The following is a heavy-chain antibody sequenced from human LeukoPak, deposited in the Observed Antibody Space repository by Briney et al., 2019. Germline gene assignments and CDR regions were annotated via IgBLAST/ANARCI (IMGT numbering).Heavy chain of an antibody. Sequence: ASVKVSCKASGYTFTGYHMHWVRQAPGQGLEWMGWLNPNSGGAKYAQNVQGRVIMTTDTSISTAYMELSSLRTDDTAVYYCARSSPPTYYHFYYYMDVWGKGSTVTVSS. CDR1: GYTFTGYH. V-gene: IGHV1-2*02. J-gene: IGHJ6*03. CDR3: ARSSPPTYYHFYYYMDV. D-gene: IGHD6-13*01. CDR2: LNPNSGGA.